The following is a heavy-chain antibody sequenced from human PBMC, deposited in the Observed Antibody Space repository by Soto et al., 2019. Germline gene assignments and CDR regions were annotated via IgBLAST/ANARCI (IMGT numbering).Heavy chain of an antibody. CDR3: ARSPRTIAVAGTLGY. V-gene: IGHV1-69*13. Sequence: ASVKVSCKASGGTFSSYAISWVRQAPGQGLEWMGGIIPIFGTANYAQKFQGRVTITADESTSTAYMELSSLRSEDTAVYYCARSPRTIAVAGTLGYWGQGTLVTVSS. CDR2: IIPIFGTA. D-gene: IGHD6-19*01. J-gene: IGHJ4*02. CDR1: GGTFSSYA.